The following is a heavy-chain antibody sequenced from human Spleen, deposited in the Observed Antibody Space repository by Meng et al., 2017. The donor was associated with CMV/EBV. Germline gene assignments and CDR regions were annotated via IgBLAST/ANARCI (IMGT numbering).Heavy chain of an antibody. V-gene: IGHV3-30*03. J-gene: IGHJ4*02. CDR2: ISYDGNKR. CDR3: ARDRGYSFFDY. Sequence: GGSLRLSCAASGFRFSSYVMYWVRQAPGKGLEWVAVISYDGNKRYYVDSVRGRFNISRDNFKNTLYLQMSGLTTEDTAVYFCARDRGYSFFDYWGQGTLVTV. CDR1: GFRFSSYV. D-gene: IGHD4-11*01.